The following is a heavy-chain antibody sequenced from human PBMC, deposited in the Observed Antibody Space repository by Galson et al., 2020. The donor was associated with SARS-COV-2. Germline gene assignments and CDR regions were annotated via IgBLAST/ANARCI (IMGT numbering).Heavy chain of an antibody. CDR1: GGSISSGDYY. CDR3: ARDQRLVGKRWFDP. Sequence: TSETLSLTCTVSGGSISSGDYYWSWIRQPPGKGLEWIGYIYYSGSTYYNPSLKSRVTISVDTSKNQFSLKLSSVTAADTAVYYCARDQRLVGKRWFDPWGQGTLVTVSS. J-gene: IGHJ5*02. CDR2: IYYSGST. V-gene: IGHV4-30-4*01. D-gene: IGHD6-6*01.